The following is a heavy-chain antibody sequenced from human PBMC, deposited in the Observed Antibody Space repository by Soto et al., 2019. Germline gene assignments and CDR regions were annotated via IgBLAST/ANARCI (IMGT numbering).Heavy chain of an antibody. CDR2: ISSSGSTI. Sequence: PGGSLRLSCAASGFTFSDYYMSWIRQAPGKGLAWVSYISSSGSTIYYADSVKGRFTISRDNARNSLYLQMTSLGAEDTAVYYCASRFRGFAPPDYWGQGTLVTVSS. J-gene: IGHJ4*02. CDR1: GFTFSDYY. V-gene: IGHV3-11*01. D-gene: IGHD3-10*01. CDR3: ASRFRGFAPPDY.